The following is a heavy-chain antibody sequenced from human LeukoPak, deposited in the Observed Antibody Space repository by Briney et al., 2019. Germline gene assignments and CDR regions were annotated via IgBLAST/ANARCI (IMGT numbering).Heavy chain of an antibody. Sequence: PEASVKVSCKASGYTFSSYYVHWVRQAPGQGLEWMGMIIPSDGFTSYAQKFQGRVTMTRDMSTSTVYMELSSLRSDDTAVYYCARVTGYTIEDYFDYWGQGTLVTVSS. CDR1: GYTFSSYY. CDR2: IIPSDGFT. J-gene: IGHJ4*02. V-gene: IGHV1-46*01. D-gene: IGHD3-9*01. CDR3: ARVTGYTIEDYFDY.